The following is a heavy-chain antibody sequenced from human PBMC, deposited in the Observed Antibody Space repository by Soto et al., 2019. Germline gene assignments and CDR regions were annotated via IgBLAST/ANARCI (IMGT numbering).Heavy chain of an antibody. J-gene: IGHJ4*02. CDR2: ISGSGGST. CDR3: AKGHSSSWYGLYYFDY. V-gene: IGHV3-23*01. Sequence: GGSLRLSCAASGFTFSSYAMSWVRRAPGKGLEWVSAISGSGGSTYYADSVKGRFTISRDNSKNTLYLQMNSLRAEDTAVYYCAKGHSSSWYGLYYFDYWGQGTLVTVSS. D-gene: IGHD6-13*01. CDR1: GFTFSSYA.